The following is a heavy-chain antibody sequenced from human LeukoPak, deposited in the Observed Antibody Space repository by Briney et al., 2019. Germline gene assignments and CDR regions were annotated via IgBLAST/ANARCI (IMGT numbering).Heavy chain of an antibody. Sequence: GRSLRLSCAASGFTFNTYAIHWVRQAPGKGLEWVAVISWGGSNEYFADSVKGRFTISRDNSKNTLYLQMNSLRAEDTAVYYCTRDGYSYSYGRFYFDYWGQGTLVTVSS. CDR1: GFTFNTYA. CDR3: TRDGYSYSYGRFYFDY. J-gene: IGHJ4*02. CDR2: ISWGGSNE. V-gene: IGHV3-30-3*01. D-gene: IGHD5-18*01.